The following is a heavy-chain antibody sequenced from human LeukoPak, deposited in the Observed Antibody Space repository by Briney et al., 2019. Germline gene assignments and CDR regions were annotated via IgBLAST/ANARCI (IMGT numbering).Heavy chain of an antibody. D-gene: IGHD2-15*01. V-gene: IGHV3-48*03. CDR1: GFTFSIFE. CDR3: VRGGGPSYKYNAFDI. Sequence: GGSLRLSCTVSGFTFSIFEMNWVRQAPGKGLEWVAYITNSGSTIDYADSVKGRFTISRDNARNSLYLQMSSLRAEDTAVYYCVRGGGPSYKYNAFDIWGQGTMVTVSS. CDR2: ITNSGSTI. J-gene: IGHJ3*02.